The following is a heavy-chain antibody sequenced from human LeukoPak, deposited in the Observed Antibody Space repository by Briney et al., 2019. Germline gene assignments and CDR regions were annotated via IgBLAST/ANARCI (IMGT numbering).Heavy chain of an antibody. Sequence: ASVKVSCKASGYTFTSYDINWVRQATGQGGEWMGWMNPNSGNTGYAQKFQGRVTMTRNTSISTAYMELSSLRSEDTAVYYCARSQYDFWSGYCYDYWGQGTLVTVSS. D-gene: IGHD3-3*01. CDR3: ARSQYDFWSGYCYDY. V-gene: IGHV1-8*01. CDR2: MNPNSGNT. CDR1: GYTFTSYD. J-gene: IGHJ4*02.